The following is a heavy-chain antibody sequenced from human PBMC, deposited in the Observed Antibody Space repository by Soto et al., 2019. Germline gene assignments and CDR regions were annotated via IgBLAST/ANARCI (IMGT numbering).Heavy chain of an antibody. Sequence: GGSLRLSCAASGFTFSSYSMNWVRQAPGKGLEWVSSISSSSSSYIYYADSVKGRFTISRDNAKNSLYLQMNSLRAEDTAVYYCARGGYCSSTSCPYYYYMDVWGKGTTVTVSS. CDR3: ARGGYCSSTSCPYYYYMDV. CDR2: ISSSSSSYI. V-gene: IGHV3-21*01. D-gene: IGHD2-2*01. J-gene: IGHJ6*03. CDR1: GFTFSSYS.